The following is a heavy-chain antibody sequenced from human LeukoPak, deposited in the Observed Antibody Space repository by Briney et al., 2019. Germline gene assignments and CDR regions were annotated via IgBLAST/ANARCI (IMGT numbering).Heavy chain of an antibody. CDR2: MNPNTDNT. D-gene: IGHD1-14*01. V-gene: IGHV1-8*01. Sequence: ASVKVSCKASGYSFTNFDINWVRQATGQGLEWMGWMNPNTDNTGYAQKFQGRVTMTSDTSISTAYMEQSSLRSEDMAVYYCAREYKAKFDYWGQGTLVTVSS. CDR3: AREYKAKFDY. J-gene: IGHJ4*02. CDR1: GYSFTNFD.